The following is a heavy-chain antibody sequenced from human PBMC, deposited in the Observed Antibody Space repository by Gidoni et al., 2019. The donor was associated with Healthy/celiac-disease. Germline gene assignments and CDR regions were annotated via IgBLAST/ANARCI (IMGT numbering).Heavy chain of an antibody. CDR3: ARDVRKQQLTNNWFDP. Sequence: QVQLQESGPGLVTPSGTLSCTCAVSVGSISSSNWWSCVRHPPGKGLEWIGEIYHSGSTNYNPSLKSRVTISVDESKNQFSLKLSSVTAADTAVYYCARDVRKQQLTNNWFDPWGQGTLVTVSS. J-gene: IGHJ5*02. CDR2: IYHSGST. CDR1: VGSISSSNW. D-gene: IGHD6-13*01. V-gene: IGHV4-4*02.